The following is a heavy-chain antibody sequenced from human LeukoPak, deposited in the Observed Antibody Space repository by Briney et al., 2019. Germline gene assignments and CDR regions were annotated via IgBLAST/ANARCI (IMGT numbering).Heavy chain of an antibody. D-gene: IGHD3-16*02. CDR1: GYTSTYYA. V-gene: IGHV1-18*01. CDR3: ARDRQYRLEY. Sequence: PSVKVSCKASGYTSTYYAFTWARQAPGQGLEWMGWISAYNGNTNYAQKLQGRVTMTTDTSTGTAYMELRSLRSDDTAVYYCARDRQYRLEYWGQGTLVTVSS. J-gene: IGHJ4*02. CDR2: ISAYNGNT.